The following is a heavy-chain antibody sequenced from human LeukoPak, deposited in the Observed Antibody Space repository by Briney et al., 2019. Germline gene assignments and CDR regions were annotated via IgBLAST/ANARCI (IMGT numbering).Heavy chain of an antibody. CDR1: GFTSCSFV. J-gene: IGHJ4*02. Sequence: RGSLRPSRASSGFTSCSFVTDCVRQAPGKGLEWVAGISYDGTNKHYADSVKGRFTISRDNSKNTLFLQMNSLRPEDTAVHYCAKRGYSGYVLDLWGRGSLVTVSS. CDR3: AKRGYSGYVLDL. D-gene: IGHD5-12*01. V-gene: IGHV3-30*18. CDR2: ISYDGTNK.